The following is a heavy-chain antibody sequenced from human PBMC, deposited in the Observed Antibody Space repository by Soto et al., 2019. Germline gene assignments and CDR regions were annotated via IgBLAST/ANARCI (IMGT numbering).Heavy chain of an antibody. CDR3: AKDSRIVVVTAPYDY. CDR1: GFTFSSYG. CDR2: ISYDGSNK. J-gene: IGHJ4*02. Sequence: QVQLVESGGGVVQPGRSLRLSCAASGFTFSSYGMHWVRQAPGKGLEWVAVISYDGSNKYYADSVKGRFTISRDNSKNTLSLQMNSLRAEDTAVSYCAKDSRIVVVTAPYDYWGQGTLVTVSS. D-gene: IGHD2-21*02. V-gene: IGHV3-30*18.